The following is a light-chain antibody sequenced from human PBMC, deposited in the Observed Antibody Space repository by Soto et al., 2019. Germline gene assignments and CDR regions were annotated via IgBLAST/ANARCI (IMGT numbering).Light chain of an antibody. CDR1: QSVKSSY. CDR2: DAS. Sequence: PVDRATLSCRASQSVKSSYLAWYQQKPGQAPSLLIYDASTRATGIADRFSGSGCGTAFTLTISSLEAEDFAVYYCQKCNSWSITFGQGTRLEIK. CDR3: QKCNSWSIT. J-gene: IGKJ5*01. V-gene: IGKV3D-20*02.